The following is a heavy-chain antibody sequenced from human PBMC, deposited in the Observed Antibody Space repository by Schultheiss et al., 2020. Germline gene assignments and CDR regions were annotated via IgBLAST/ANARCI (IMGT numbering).Heavy chain of an antibody. D-gene: IGHD3-10*01. CDR3: AKDLGVRGNSDY. CDR1: GGSISSYY. J-gene: IGHJ4*02. CDR2: IYYSGST. V-gene: IGHV4-59*12. Sequence: SATLSLTCTVSGGSISSYYWSWIRQPPGKGLEWIGSIYYSGSTNYNPSLKSRVTISVDTSKNQFSLKLSSVTAADTAVYYCAKDLGVRGNSDYWGQGTLVTVSS.